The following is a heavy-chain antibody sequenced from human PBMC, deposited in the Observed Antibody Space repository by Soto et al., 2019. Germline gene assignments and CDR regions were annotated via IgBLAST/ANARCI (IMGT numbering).Heavy chain of an antibody. D-gene: IGHD3-9*01. CDR2: ISAYNGNT. CDR1: GYTFTSYG. J-gene: IGHJ3*02. CDR3: ARSEVRYFDWPYDAFDI. Sequence: GASVKVSCKASGYTFTSYGISWVRQAPGQGLEWMGWISAYNGNTNYAQKLQGRVTMTTDTSTSTAYMELRSLRSDDTAVYYCARSEVRYFDWPYDAFDIWGQGTMVTVSS. V-gene: IGHV1-18*01.